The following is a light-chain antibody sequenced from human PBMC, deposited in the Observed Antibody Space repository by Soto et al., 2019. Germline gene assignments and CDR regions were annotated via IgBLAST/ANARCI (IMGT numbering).Light chain of an antibody. CDR1: ETMDNY. V-gene: IGKV1-39*01. J-gene: IGKJ2*01. CDR2: KAS. CDR3: QQSYIAPYT. Sequence: DIQMTQSPSSLSASVGDRVILTCRASETMDNYVNWYQQKPGEAPRVLVYKASTLQTGVPSRFSGSGSGTEFSLTISSLQPEDFATYYCQQSYIAPYTCGQGTKLGIK.